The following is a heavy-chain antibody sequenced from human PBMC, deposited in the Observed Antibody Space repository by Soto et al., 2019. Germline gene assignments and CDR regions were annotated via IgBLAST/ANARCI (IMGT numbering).Heavy chain of an antibody. CDR3: ARHSGYRFDYPSRYYYYMDV. J-gene: IGHJ6*03. D-gene: IGHD5-18*01. Sequence: PSETLFLTCTVSGGSISSYYWSWIRQPPGKGLEWIGYIYYSGSTNYNPSLKSRITISVDTSKNQFSLKLSSVTAADTAAYYCARHSGYRFDYPSRYYYYMDVWGKGTTVTVSS. CDR2: IYYSGST. CDR1: GGSISSYY. V-gene: IGHV4-59*08.